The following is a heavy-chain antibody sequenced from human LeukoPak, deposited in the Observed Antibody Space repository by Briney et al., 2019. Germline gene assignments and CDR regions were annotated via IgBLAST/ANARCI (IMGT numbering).Heavy chain of an antibody. D-gene: IGHD3-22*01. J-gene: IGHJ4*02. CDR1: GFTFSSYG. V-gene: IGHV3-30*18. CDR3: AKGARYDSSGYHPSFFDY. CDR2: ISYDGSNK. Sequence: GGSLRLSCAASGFTFSSYGMHWVCQAPGKGLEWVAVISYDGSNKYYADSVKGRFTISRDNSKNTLYLQMNSLRAEDTAVYYCAKGARYDSSGYHPSFFDYWGQGTLVTVSS.